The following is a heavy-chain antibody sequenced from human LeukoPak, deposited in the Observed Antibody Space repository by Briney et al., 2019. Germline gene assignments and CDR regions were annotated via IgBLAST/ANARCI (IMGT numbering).Heavy chain of an antibody. CDR3: TRGQYYYDSSGLTFDY. CDR2: ISYDGSNK. J-gene: IGHJ4*02. V-gene: IGHV3-30-3*01. D-gene: IGHD3-22*01. Sequence: PGGSLSLSCGASGFTFSSYAMQWVREARGKGVEWVAVISYDGSNKYYADAVKGRFTISRDNSKNTLYLQMNSLRAEDTAVYYCTRGQYYYDSSGLTFDYWGQGTLVTVSS. CDR1: GFTFSSYA.